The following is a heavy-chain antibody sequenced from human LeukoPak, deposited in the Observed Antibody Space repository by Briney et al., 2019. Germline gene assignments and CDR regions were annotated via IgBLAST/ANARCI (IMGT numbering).Heavy chain of an antibody. D-gene: IGHD6-6*01. V-gene: IGHV3-30-3*01. J-gene: IGHJ6*03. CDR3: ARYSSSSLYYYYYYLDV. CDR1: GFTFSSYW. CDR2: ISYDGSNR. Sequence: GGSLRLSCAASGFTFSSYWMSWVRQAPGKGLEWVAVISYDGSNRYYVDSVKGRFTISRDNSKNTLYLQMNSLRPDDTGIYYCARYSSSSLYYYYYYLDVWGKGTTVTVSS.